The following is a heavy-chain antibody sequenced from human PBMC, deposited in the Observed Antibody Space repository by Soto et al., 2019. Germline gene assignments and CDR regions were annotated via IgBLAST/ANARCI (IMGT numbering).Heavy chain of an antibody. J-gene: IGHJ3*02. Sequence: SETLSLTCAVYGGSFSGYYWSWIRQPPGKGLEWIGEINHSGSTNYNPSLKSRVTISVDTSKNQFSLKLSSVTAADTAVYYCARGQEPKYYDFWSGYYRDDAFDIWGQGTMVTVSS. D-gene: IGHD3-3*01. V-gene: IGHV4-34*01. CDR2: INHSGST. CDR1: GGSFSGYY. CDR3: ARGQEPKYYDFWSGYYRDDAFDI.